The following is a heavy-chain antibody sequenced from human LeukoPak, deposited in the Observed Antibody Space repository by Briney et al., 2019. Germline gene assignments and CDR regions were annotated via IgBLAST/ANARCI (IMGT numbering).Heavy chain of an antibody. D-gene: IGHD3-10*01. V-gene: IGHV3-30*02. CDR3: AKEGRPYYYGSGSYY. CDR1: GFTFSSYG. J-gene: IGHJ4*02. CDR2: IRYDGSNK. Sequence: PGGSLRLSCAASGFTFSSYGMHWVRQAPGKGLEWVAFIRYDGSNKYYADSVKGGFTISRDNSKNTLYLQMNSLRAEDTAVYYCAKEGRPYYYGSGSYYWGQGTLVTVSS.